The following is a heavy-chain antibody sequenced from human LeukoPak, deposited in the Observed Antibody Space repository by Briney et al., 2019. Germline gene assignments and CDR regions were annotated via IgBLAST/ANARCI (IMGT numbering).Heavy chain of an antibody. V-gene: IGHV1-18*01. Sequence: GASVKVSCKASGYTFTSYGISWVRQAPGQGLEWIGWISAYNGNTNYAQKLQGRVTMTTDTSTSTAYMELRSLRSDDTAVYYCARDRQTTCNSKTCSFDHFDYWGQGALVTVSS. D-gene: IGHD2/OR15-2a*01. CDR3: ARDRQTTCNSKTCSFDHFDY. CDR2: ISAYNGNT. CDR1: GYTFTSYG. J-gene: IGHJ4*02.